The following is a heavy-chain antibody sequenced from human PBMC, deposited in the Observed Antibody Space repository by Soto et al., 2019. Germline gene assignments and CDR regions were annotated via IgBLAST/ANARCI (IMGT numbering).Heavy chain of an antibody. V-gene: IGHV3-23*01. CDR3: AKSGTYCSGTGCYPFYFDY. J-gene: IGHJ4*02. Sequence: GGSLRLSCAASGFTFITYAMSWVRQAPGKGLEWVSAISGSGGTTFYADSVKGRFTFSRDNSKNTLYLQMNSLRAEDTAVYYCAKSGTYCSGTGCYPFYFDYWGQGTLVTVSS. D-gene: IGHD2-2*01. CDR1: GFTFITYA. CDR2: ISGSGGTT.